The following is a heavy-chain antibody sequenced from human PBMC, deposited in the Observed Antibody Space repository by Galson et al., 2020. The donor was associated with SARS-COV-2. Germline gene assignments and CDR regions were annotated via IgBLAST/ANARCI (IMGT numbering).Heavy chain of an antibody. Sequence: GGSLRLSCAASGFTFSSYAMHWVRQAPGKGLEWVAVISYDGSNKYYADSVKGRFTISRDNSKNTLYLQMNSLRAEDTAVYYCAREDYYGSGPNFDYWGQGTLVTVSS. D-gene: IGHD3-10*01. CDR3: AREDYYGSGPNFDY. V-gene: IGHV3-30*04. J-gene: IGHJ4*02. CDR2: ISYDGSNK. CDR1: GFTFSSYA.